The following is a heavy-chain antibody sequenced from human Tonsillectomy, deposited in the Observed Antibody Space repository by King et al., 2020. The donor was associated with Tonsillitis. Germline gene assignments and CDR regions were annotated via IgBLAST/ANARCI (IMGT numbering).Heavy chain of an antibody. V-gene: IGHV4-34*01. Sequence: VQLQQWGAGLLKPSETLSLTCADYGGSFSGYYWSWIRQPPGKGLEWIGEINHSGSTNYNPSLKSRVTISVDTSKNQFSLNLSSVTAADTAVYYCARDGSGYYGYWGQGTLVTVSS. CDR2: INHSGST. CDR1: GGSFSGYY. CDR3: ARDGSGYYGY. J-gene: IGHJ4*02. D-gene: IGHD3-22*01.